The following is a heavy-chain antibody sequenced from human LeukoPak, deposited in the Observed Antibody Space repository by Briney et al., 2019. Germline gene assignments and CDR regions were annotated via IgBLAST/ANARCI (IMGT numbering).Heavy chain of an antibody. CDR1: GGSISSQY. Sequence: SETLSLTCTVSGGSISSQYWSWIRQPPGKGLEWIGYIYYSGSTNYNPSLKSRVTISVDTSKNQFSLKLSSVTAADTAVYYCARGYYYYYMDVWGKGTTVTVSS. V-gene: IGHV4-59*11. CDR3: ARGYYYYYMDV. CDR2: IYYSGST. J-gene: IGHJ6*03.